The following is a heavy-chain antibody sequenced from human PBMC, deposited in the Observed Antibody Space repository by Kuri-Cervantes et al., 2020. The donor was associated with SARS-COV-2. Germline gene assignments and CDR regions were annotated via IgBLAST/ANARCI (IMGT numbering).Heavy chain of an antibody. V-gene: IGHV3-30*02. D-gene: IGHD3-22*01. CDR3: ASGYSIDY. CDR2: IRYDGSNK. CDR1: GFTFSSYG. J-gene: IGHJ4*02. Sequence: GESLKISCAASGFTFSSYGMHWVRQAPGKGLEWVAFIRYDGSNKYYADSVKGRFTISRDNSKNTPYLQMNSLRAEDTAVYYCASGYSIDYWGQGTLVTVSS.